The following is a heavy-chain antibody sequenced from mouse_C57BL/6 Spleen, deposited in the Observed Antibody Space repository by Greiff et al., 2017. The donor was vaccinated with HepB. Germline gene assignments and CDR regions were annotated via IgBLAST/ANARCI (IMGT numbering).Heavy chain of an antibody. CDR1: GYSITSGYY. CDR2: ISYDGSN. CDR3: AREEQLRSFAY. Sequence: EVQLQQSGPGLVKPSQSLSLTCSVTGYSITSGYYWNWIRQFPGNKLEWMGYISYDGSNNYNPSLKNRISITRDTSKNQFFLKLNSVTTEDTATYYCAREEQLRSFAYWGQGTLVTVSA. J-gene: IGHJ3*01. D-gene: IGHD3-2*02. V-gene: IGHV3-6*01.